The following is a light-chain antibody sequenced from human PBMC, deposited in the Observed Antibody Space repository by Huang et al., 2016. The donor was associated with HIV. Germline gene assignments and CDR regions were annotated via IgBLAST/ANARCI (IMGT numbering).Light chain of an antibody. CDR1: QDITNY. CDR3: QQLNSYPIT. V-gene: IGKV1-9*01. J-gene: IGKJ5*01. Sequence: IQLTQSPSSLSLLIGDRVTITCRASQDITNYLAWYQQKPRQPPKVLIDAASALPGGVPSRFSGSGSGRNFTLNINSLQPEDFGTYYCQQLNSYPITFGQGTRLEIK. CDR2: AAS.